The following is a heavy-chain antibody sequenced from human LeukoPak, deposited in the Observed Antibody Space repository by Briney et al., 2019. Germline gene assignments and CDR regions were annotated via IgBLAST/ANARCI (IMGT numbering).Heavy chain of an antibody. Sequence: ASVKVSCKASGYIFTSYFMHWVRQAPGQGLEWMGLINPSGGSTRYAQKFQGRVTMTRDMSTSTVYMELSSLRSEDTAVYYCARPNYYASGSDWFDPWGQGTLVTVSP. D-gene: IGHD3-10*01. CDR2: INPSGGST. J-gene: IGHJ5*02. CDR1: GYIFTSYF. V-gene: IGHV1-46*01. CDR3: ARPNYYASGSDWFDP.